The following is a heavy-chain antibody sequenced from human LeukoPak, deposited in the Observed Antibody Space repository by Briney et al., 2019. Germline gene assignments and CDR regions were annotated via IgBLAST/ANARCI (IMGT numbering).Heavy chain of an antibody. V-gene: IGHV3-7*01. D-gene: IGHD2-15*01. CDR1: GFTFSSYW. J-gene: IGHJ6*03. CDR3: AREESSGYMDV. Sequence: GGSLRLSCAASGFTFSSYWMSWVRQAPGKGLEGVANIKQDGSEKYYVDSLKGRFTISRDHAKNSLYLQMNGLRAEDTAVYYCAREESSGYMDVWGKGTTVTVSS. CDR2: IKQDGSEK.